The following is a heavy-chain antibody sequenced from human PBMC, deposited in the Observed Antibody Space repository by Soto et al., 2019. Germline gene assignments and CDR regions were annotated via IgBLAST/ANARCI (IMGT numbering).Heavy chain of an antibody. Sequence: VLLVESGGGLVQPGGSLRLSCAASEFTFRDYWMTWVRQAPEKGLEWVATIKPDGRERFYVAAVKGRFTISRDNAKDALEMQMNSIRAEDTAVYHCARGGVLGGRMSAWGQGRLVFVSS. CDR3: ARGGVLGGRMSA. CDR2: IKPDGRER. D-gene: IGHD2-8*02. J-gene: IGHJ5*02. V-gene: IGHV3-7*03. CDR1: EFTFRDYW.